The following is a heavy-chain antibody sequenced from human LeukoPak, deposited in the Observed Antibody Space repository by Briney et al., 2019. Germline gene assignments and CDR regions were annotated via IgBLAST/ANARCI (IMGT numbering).Heavy chain of an antibody. CDR3: AKGEAPDY. Sequence: PGGSLRLSCAASGFTFSSYGMHWVRQAPGQGLEWVAVISYDGSNKYYADSVKGRFTISRDNSKNTLYLQMNSLRAEDTAVYYCAKGEAPDYWGQGTLVTVSS. CDR2: ISYDGSNK. V-gene: IGHV3-30*18. J-gene: IGHJ4*02. CDR1: GFTFSSYG.